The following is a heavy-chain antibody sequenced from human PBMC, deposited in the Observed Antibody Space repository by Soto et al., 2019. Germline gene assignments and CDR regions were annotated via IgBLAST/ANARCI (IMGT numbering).Heavy chain of an antibody. D-gene: IGHD3-10*01. CDR2: IYWDDDK. CDR3: ARRDYDGSLDY. CDR1: GFSLTTTGVN. Sequence: QITLKESGPPLVKPTQTLTLTCAFSGFSLTTTGVNVAWIRQPPGKALEWLALIYWDDDKRYRPSLRSRLTITKDTSKIQVVLTMTNMDPVDTGTYYCARRDYDGSLDYLVHGTLVTVSS. V-gene: IGHV2-5*02. J-gene: IGHJ4*01.